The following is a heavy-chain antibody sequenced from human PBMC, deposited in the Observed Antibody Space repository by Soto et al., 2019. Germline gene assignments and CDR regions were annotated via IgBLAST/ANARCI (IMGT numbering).Heavy chain of an antibody. J-gene: IGHJ4*02. Sequence: ETLSLTCTVSGGSISSYYWSWIRQPPGKGLEWIGYIYYSGSTNYNPSLKSRVTISVDTSKNQFSLKLSSVTAAETAVYYCARRWGTTFDYWGQGTLVTVSS. D-gene: IGHD3-16*01. CDR2: IYYSGST. CDR3: ARRWGTTFDY. CDR1: GGSISSYY. V-gene: IGHV4-59*08.